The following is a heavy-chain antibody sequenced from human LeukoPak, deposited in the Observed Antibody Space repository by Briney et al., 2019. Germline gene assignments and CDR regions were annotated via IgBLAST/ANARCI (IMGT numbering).Heavy chain of an antibody. CDR2: IDTYSGKT. D-gene: IGHD6-13*01. Sequence: ASVKVSCKASGYXYTTDGISWVRQAPGQGLEWMGWIDTYSGKTNYAQKFQGRVTMTSDTSTSTAYMELRSLRSDDTAVYYCARDRGIAEADSFDPWGQGTLVTVSS. CDR3: ARDRGIAEADSFDP. J-gene: IGHJ5*02. V-gene: IGHV1-18*01. CDR1: GYXYTTDG.